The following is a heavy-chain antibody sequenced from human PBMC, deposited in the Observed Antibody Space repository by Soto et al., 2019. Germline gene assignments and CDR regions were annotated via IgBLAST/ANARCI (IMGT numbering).Heavy chain of an antibody. J-gene: IGHJ4*02. Sequence: ASVKVSCKTSGYIFTNYAIHWVRQAPGQGLEWMGWVNCGNDATKYSQKFQGRLTITRDASASTAYMDLSSLTSEDTAVYFCAKGVWERSKWYYFDDWGQGTLVTVSS. CDR2: VNCGNDAT. CDR3: AKGVWERSKWYYFDD. CDR1: GYIFTNYA. V-gene: IGHV1-3*01. D-gene: IGHD1-26*01.